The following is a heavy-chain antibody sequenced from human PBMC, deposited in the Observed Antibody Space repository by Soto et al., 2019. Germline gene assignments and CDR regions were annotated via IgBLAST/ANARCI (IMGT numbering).Heavy chain of an antibody. CDR2: ISYDGSNK. CDR1: AFTFSNHA. CDR3: ASPWASTTMVHSSFDY. V-gene: IGHV3-30-3*01. J-gene: IGHJ4*02. Sequence: GGSLRLSCAASAFTFSNHAMHWVRQAPGKGLEWVAIISYDGSNKYYADSVKGRFTISRDNSKNTLNLQMNSLRPEDTAVYYCASPWASTTMVHSSFDYWGQGTPVTVSS. D-gene: IGHD5-18*01.